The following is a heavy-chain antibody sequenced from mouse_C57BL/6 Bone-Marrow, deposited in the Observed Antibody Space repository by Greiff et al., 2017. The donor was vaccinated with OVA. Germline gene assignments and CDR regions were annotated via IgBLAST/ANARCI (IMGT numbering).Heavy chain of an antibody. J-gene: IGHJ4*01. D-gene: IGHD2-4*01. CDR1: GYTFTGYW. V-gene: IGHV1-9*01. CDR3: ARCSVYCDYGEYYAMDY. CDR2: ILPGSGST. Sequence: QVQLQQSGAELMKPGASVKLSCKATGYTFTGYWIEWVKQRPGHGLEWIGEILPGSGSTNYNEKFKGKATFTADTSSNTAYMQLSSLTTEDSAIYYCARCSVYCDYGEYYAMDYWGQGTTVTVSS.